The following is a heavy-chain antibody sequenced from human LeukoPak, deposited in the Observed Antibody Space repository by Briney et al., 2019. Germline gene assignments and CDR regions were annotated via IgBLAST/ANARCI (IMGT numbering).Heavy chain of an antibody. CDR1: GYTFTNYG. V-gene: IGHV1-18*01. CDR3: ARTDGTPGTRLLDY. J-gene: IGHJ4*02. D-gene: IGHD1-14*01. Sequence: ASVKVSCKASGYTFTNYGIAWVRQAPGQGLEWMGRISGYNFDTNYAERVQGRVTMTTDTSTTTAYMELRSLRSDDTAVYYCARTDGTPGTRLLDYWGQGALVTVSS. CDR2: ISGYNFDT.